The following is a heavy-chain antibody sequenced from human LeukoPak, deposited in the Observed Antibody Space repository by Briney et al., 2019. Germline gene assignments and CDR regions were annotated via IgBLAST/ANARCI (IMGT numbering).Heavy chain of an antibody. CDR3: ARDHRYYGSGSYTY. V-gene: IGHV4-59*01. J-gene: IGHJ4*02. D-gene: IGHD3-10*01. Sequence: SETLSLTCTVSGGSISSYYWSWIRQPPGKGLEWIGYIYYSGSTNHNPSLKSRVTISVDTSKNQFSLKLSSVTAADTAVYYCARDHRYYGSGSYTYWGQGTLVTVSS. CDR2: IYYSGST. CDR1: GGSISSYY.